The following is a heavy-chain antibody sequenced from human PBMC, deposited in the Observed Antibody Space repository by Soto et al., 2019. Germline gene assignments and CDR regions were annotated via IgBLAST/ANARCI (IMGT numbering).Heavy chain of an antibody. J-gene: IGHJ4*02. CDR3: QYVWGSYRRFDY. D-gene: IGHD3-16*02. CDR1: GGSFSGYY. CDR2: INHSGST. V-gene: IGHV4-34*01. Sequence: QVQLQQWGAGLLKPSETLSLTCAVYGGSFSGYYWSWIRQPPGKGLEWIGEINHSGSTNYNPSLKSRVTISVDTFKNQFSLKLSSVTAADTAVYYCQYVWGSYRRFDYWGQGTLVTVSS.